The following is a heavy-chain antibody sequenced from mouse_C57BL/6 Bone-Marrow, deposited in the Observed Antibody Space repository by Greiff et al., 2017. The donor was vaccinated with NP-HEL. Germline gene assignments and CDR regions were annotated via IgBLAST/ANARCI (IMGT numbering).Heavy chain of an antibody. CDR3: ARGDYDYDGDVYWYFDV. V-gene: IGHV1-54*01. J-gene: IGHJ1*03. D-gene: IGHD2-4*01. Sequence: VQLQESGAVLVRPGTSVKVSCKASGYAFTNYLIEWVKQRPGQGLEWIGVINPGSGGTNYNEKFKGKATLTADKSSSTAYMQLSSLTSEDSAVYFCARGDYDYDGDVYWYFDVWGTGTTVTVSS. CDR2: INPGSGGT. CDR1: GYAFTNYL.